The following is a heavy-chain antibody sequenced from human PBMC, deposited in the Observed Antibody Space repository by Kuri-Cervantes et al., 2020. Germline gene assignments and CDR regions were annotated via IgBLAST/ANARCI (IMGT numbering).Heavy chain of an antibody. CDR3: AKRGISSVGATINLDH. CDR1: GFTFSTYA. D-gene: IGHD1-26*01. V-gene: IGHV3-23*01. CDR2: IDISGGST. J-gene: IGHJ4*02. Sequence: GESLKISCAGSGFTFSTYAMSWVRQAPGKGLEWVSGIDISGGSTYYTDSVKGRFSISRDNSKNTLYLQMNSLRAEDTAVYYCAKRGISSVGATINLDHWGQGTLVTVSS.